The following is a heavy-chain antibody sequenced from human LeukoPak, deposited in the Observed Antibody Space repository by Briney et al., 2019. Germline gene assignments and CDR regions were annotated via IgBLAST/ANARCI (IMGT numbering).Heavy chain of an antibody. V-gene: IGHV1-69*05. CDR1: GGTFSSYA. Sequence: SVKVSCKASGGTFSSYAISWVRQAPGQGLEWMGGIIPIFGTANYAQKFQGRVTMTRDTSTSTVYMELSSLRSEDTAVYYCARDRGVTTDYWGQGTLVTVSS. J-gene: IGHJ4*02. CDR3: ARDRGVTTDY. CDR2: IIPIFGTA. D-gene: IGHD2-21*02.